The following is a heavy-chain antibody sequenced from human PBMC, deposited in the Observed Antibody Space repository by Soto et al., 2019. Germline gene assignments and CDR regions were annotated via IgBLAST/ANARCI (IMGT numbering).Heavy chain of an antibody. D-gene: IGHD1-7*01. CDR1: NVSISDSHW. V-gene: IGHV4-4*02. Sequence: PSEALSLTCVVSNVSISDSHWWSWVRQPPGKGLEWIADIYHNGITFYNPSLESRATISVDNSNNQFSLTLRSVTAADTALYYCARTIDTSLTGTTGPYSSDSWGQGTLVTVSS. CDR3: ARTIDTSLTGTTGPYSSDS. J-gene: IGHJ4*02. CDR2: IYHNGIT.